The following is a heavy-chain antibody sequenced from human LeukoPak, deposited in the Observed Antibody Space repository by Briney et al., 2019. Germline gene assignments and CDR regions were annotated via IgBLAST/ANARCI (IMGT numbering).Heavy chain of an antibody. CDR3: ARPDEQQLVRDAFDI. CDR2: ISSSSSYI. D-gene: IGHD6-13*01. Sequence: GGSLRLSCAASGFTFSSYSMNWVRQTPGKGLEWVSSISSSSSYIYYADSVKGRFTISRDNAKNSLYLQMNSLRAEDTAVYYCARPDEQQLVRDAFDIWGQGTMVTVSS. J-gene: IGHJ3*02. V-gene: IGHV3-21*01. CDR1: GFTFSSYS.